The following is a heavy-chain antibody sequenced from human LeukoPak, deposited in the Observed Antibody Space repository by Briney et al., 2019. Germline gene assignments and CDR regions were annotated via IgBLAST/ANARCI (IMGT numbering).Heavy chain of an antibody. J-gene: IGHJ4*02. CDR3: AREGDGYRTTGHFDC. Sequence: GGSLRLSCAPSGFTVSSNYMTWVRQAPGKGLEGVSVIYSGDSTYYADSVKGRFTISRNNSKNTLYLQMNSLRAEDTAVYYCAREGDGYRTTGHFDCWGQGTLVTVSS. CDR2: IYSGDST. D-gene: IGHD5-24*01. CDR1: GFTVSSNY. V-gene: IGHV3-53*01.